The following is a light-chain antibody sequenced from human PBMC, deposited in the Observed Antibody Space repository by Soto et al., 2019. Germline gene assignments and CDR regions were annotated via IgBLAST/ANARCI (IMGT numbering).Light chain of an antibody. Sequence: QSALTEPASVSGSPGQSITISCTGTSSDVGSYDLVSWYQQVPGRAPKLIIYDDFRRPSGVSNRFSGSKSGNTASLTVSGLQAEDEADYYCCSYAGSSTFVFGGGTKLTVL. CDR1: SSDVGSYDL. CDR2: DDF. J-gene: IGLJ2*01. CDR3: CSYAGSSTFV. V-gene: IGLV2-23*02.